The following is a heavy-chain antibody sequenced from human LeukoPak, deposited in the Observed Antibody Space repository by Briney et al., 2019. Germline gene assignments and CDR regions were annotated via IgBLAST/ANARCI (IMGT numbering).Heavy chain of an antibody. CDR1: GYTLTELS. CDR2: SDPEDGEA. D-gene: IGHD3-16*01. CDR3: ASGRLYGLLDY. V-gene: IGHV1-24*01. Sequence: GASVKVSCKVSGYTLTELSMHWARQTPEKGLDWMGGSDPEDGEAIYAEKFQDRVIMTEDTSTDTAYMELSSLKSADTAVYYCASGRLYGLLDYWGQGTLVAVSS. J-gene: IGHJ4*02.